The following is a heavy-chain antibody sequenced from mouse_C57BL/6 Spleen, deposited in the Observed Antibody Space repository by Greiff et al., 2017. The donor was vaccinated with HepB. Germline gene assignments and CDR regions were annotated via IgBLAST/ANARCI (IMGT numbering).Heavy chain of an antibody. D-gene: IGHD3-2*02. Sequence: QVQLQQPGAELVKPGASVKMSCKASGYTFTSYWITWVKQRPEQGLEWIGDIYPGSGSTNYNEKFKSKATLTVDTSSSTAYMQLSSLTSEDSAVYYCARTAQATGDFDYWGQGTTLTVSS. V-gene: IGHV1-55*01. J-gene: IGHJ2*01. CDR1: GYTFTSYW. CDR2: IYPGSGST. CDR3: ARTAQATGDFDY.